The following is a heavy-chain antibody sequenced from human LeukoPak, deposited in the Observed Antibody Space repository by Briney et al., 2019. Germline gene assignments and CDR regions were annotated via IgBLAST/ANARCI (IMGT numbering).Heavy chain of an antibody. CDR3: ARSNWAYYFDY. CDR1: GYSIGSGYY. CDR2: IYHSGST. V-gene: IGHV4-38-2*01. D-gene: IGHD7-27*01. Sequence: PSETLSLTRAVSGYSIGSGYYWGWIRPPPGKGLEWIGSIYHSGSTYYNPSLKSRVTISVDTSKNQFSLKLSSVTAADTAVYYCARSNWAYYFDYWGQGTLVTVSS. J-gene: IGHJ4*02.